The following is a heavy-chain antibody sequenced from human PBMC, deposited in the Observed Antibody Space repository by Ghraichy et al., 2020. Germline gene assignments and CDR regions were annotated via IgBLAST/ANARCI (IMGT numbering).Heavy chain of an antibody. Sequence: ASVKVSCKASGYTFTSYGISWVRQAPGQGLEWMGWISAYNGNTNYAQKLQGRVTMTTDTSTSTVYMELRSLRSDDTAVYYCAREGSGSGAFDIWGQGTMVTVSS. CDR1: GYTFTSYG. CDR2: ISAYNGNT. J-gene: IGHJ3*02. CDR3: AREGSGSGAFDI. D-gene: IGHD3-10*01. V-gene: IGHV1-18*04.